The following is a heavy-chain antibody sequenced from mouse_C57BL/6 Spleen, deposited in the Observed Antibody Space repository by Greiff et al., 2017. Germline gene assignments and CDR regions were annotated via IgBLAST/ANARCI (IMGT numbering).Heavy chain of an antibody. CDR2: IYPGDGDT. Sequence: QVQLQQSGPELVKPGASVKISCKASGYAFSSSWMNWVKQRPGKGLEWIGRIYPGDGDTNYNGKFKGKATLTADKSSSTAYMQLSSLTSEDSAVYFCAINGDGGNWYVEVWGTGTTVTVSS. CDR3: AINGDGGNWYVEV. J-gene: IGHJ1*03. V-gene: IGHV1-82*01. D-gene: IGHD4-1*01. CDR1: GYAFSSSW.